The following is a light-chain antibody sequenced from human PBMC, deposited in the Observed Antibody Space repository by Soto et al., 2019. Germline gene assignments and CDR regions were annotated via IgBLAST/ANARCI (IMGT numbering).Light chain of an antibody. CDR1: QSVSTF. Sequence: IVLTQAAAALCLAPGGRGILSSRASQSVSTFLAWFQQKPGQPPRLLIYNASNRTTGIPARFSGSGSGTDFTLTISRLEPEDFAVYYCQQQGSSPITSGQGTRLEIK. CDR3: QQQGSSPIT. CDR2: NAS. V-gene: IGKV3-11*01. J-gene: IGKJ5*01.